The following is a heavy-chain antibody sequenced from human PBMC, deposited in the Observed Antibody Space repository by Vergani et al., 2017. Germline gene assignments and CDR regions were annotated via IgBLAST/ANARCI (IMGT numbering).Heavy chain of an antibody. D-gene: IGHD2-2*02. CDR2: INPSGGST. CDR3: ARDGSVRYCSITICYTNWFDP. J-gene: IGHJ5*02. Sequence: QVQLVQSGAEVQKPGASVKVSCKASGYTFTSYYMHWVRQAPGQGLEWMGIINPSGGSTSYAQKFQGRVTMTRDTSTSTVYMELSSLRSEDTAVYYCARDGSVRYCSITICYTNWFDPWGQGTLVTVSS. V-gene: IGHV1-46*03. CDR1: GYTFTSYY.